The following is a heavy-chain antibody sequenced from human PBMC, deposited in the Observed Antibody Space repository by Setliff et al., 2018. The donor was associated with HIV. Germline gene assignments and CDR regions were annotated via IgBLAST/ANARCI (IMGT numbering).Heavy chain of an antibody. D-gene: IGHD3-22*01. V-gene: IGHV3-21*01. CDR3: ARDRASSGYYSQFDY. J-gene: IGHJ4*01. CDR2: ISSDGRYI. CDR1: GFSFRTYN. Sequence: LRLSCAASGFSFRTYNMNWVRQAPGKGLEWVSSISSDGRYIYYADSVKGRFTISRDDAKSSLYLQMYSPRAEDTAVYYCARDRASSGYYSQFDYWGQGEMVTVSS.